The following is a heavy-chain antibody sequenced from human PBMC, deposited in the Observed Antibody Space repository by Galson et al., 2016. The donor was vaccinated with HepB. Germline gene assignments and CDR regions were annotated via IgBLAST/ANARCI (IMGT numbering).Heavy chain of an antibody. CDR1: GFTFSSFW. CDR2: IKQDGRET. CDR3: ARAQWRQARRAAYFDY. V-gene: IGHV3-7*04. J-gene: IGHJ4*02. D-gene: IGHD5-18*01. Sequence: SLRLSCAASGFTFSSFWMNWVRQAPGKGLEWVANIKQDGRETYYVDSVKGRFTISRDNAKSSLSLQMDSLRAEDTAVYYCARAQWRQARRAAYFDYWGQGALVTVAS.